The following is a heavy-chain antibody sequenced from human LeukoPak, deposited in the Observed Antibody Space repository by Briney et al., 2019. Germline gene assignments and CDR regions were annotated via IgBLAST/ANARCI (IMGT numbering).Heavy chain of an antibody. J-gene: IGHJ4*02. D-gene: IGHD4-23*01. CDR3: ARRGDGGRSFDY. CDR2: INQDGSEK. Sequence: GGSLRLSCAASGITFSRFWMSWVRQAPGKGLQWVANINQDGSEKHYVDSVKGRFTISRDNAENSLYLQMNSLRAEDTAVYYCARRGDGGRSFDYWGQGTLVTVSS. CDR1: GITFSRFW. V-gene: IGHV3-7*03.